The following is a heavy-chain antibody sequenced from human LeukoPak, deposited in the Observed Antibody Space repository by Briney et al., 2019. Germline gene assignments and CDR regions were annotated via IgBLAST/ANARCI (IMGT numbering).Heavy chain of an antibody. CDR1: GFTVSSNY. Sequence: PRGSLTLSCPASGFTVSSNYMSWVRQAPGKGLEGVSIIYSRRGTNYPASVKSTFTISRDNSNNTLYLQMNSLRAEDTAMYYCATQWDGGAGAFDTWGQGTMVTVSS. CDR3: ATQWDGGAGAFDT. V-gene: IGHV3-66*01. J-gene: IGHJ3*02. D-gene: IGHD1-26*01. CDR2: IYSRRGT.